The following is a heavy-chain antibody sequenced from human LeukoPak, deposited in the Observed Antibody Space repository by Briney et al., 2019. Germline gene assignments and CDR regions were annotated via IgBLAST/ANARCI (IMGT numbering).Heavy chain of an antibody. CDR2: IRYDGSNK. CDR3: AKEGYDFWSGSFDY. CDR1: GFTFSSYG. J-gene: IGHJ4*02. D-gene: IGHD3-3*01. V-gene: IGHV3-30*02. Sequence: GGSLRLSCAASGFTFSSYGMHWVRQAPGKGLEWVAFIRYDGSNKYYADSVKGRLTISRDNSKNTLYLQMNSLRAEDTAVYYCAKEGYDFWSGSFDYWGQGTLVTVSS.